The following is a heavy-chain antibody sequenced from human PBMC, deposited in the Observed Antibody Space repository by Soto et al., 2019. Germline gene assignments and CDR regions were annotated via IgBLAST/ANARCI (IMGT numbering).Heavy chain of an antibody. V-gene: IGHV1-18*01. CDR1: GYTFTSYG. J-gene: IGHJ4*02. CDR3: ARGSVLWFGELFHFEY. CDR2: ISAYNGNT. D-gene: IGHD3-10*01. Sequence: GASVKVSCKASGYTFTSYGISWVRQAPGQGLEWMGWISAYNGNTNYAQKLQGRVTMTTDTSTSTAYMELRSLRSDDTAVYYCARGSVLWFGELFHFEYWGQGTLVTVSS.